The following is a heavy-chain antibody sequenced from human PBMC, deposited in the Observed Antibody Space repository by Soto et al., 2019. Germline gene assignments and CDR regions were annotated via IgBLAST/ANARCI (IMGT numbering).Heavy chain of an antibody. J-gene: IGHJ4*02. V-gene: IGHV3-30-3*01. D-gene: IGHD3-9*01. Sequence: GGSLRLSCAASGFTFSSYAMHWFRQAPGKGLEWVAVISYDGSNKYYADSVKGRFTISRDNSKNTLYLQMNGLRAEDTAVYYCARVLLLRYFEGYYFYFCGQGTLVTVSS. CDR2: ISYDGSNK. CDR1: GFTFSSYA. CDR3: ARVLLLRYFEGYYFYF.